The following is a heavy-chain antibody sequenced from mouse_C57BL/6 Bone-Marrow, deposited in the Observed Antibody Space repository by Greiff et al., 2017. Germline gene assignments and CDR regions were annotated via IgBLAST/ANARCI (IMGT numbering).Heavy chain of an antibody. D-gene: IGHD2-3*01. CDR2: ISNGGGST. CDR3: ASLYDGYYGAMDD. Sequence: EVKLVESGGGLVQPGGSLKLSCAASGFTFSDYYMYWVRQTPEKRLEWVAYISNGGGSTYYPDTVKGRFTISRDNAKNTLYLQMSRLKSEDTAMYYCASLYDGYYGAMDDWGQGTSVTVSS. J-gene: IGHJ4*01. CDR1: GFTFSDYY. V-gene: IGHV5-12*01.